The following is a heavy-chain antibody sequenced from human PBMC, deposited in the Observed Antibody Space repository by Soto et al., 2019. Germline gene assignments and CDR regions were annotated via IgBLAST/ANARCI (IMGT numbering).Heavy chain of an antibody. CDR1: GGSISSYY. CDR2: IYYSGST. J-gene: IGHJ4*02. V-gene: IGHV4-59*01. CDR3: ARTRFSSGWVKKIEYFDY. D-gene: IGHD6-19*01. Sequence: SETLSLTCTVSGGSISSYYWSWIRQPPGKGLEWIGYIYYSGSTNYNPSLKSRVTISVDTSKNQFSLKLSSVTAADTAVYYCARTRFSSGWVKKIEYFDYWGQGTLVTVSS.